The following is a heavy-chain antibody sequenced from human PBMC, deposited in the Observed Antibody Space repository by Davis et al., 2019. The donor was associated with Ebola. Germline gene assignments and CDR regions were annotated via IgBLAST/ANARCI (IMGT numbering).Heavy chain of an antibody. CDR1: GGSISSYY. D-gene: IGHD3-22*01. CDR3: ARSITMIVVVTPGDAFDI. J-gene: IGHJ3*02. CDR2: IYYSGST. Sequence: SETLSLTCTVSGGSISSYYWSWIRQPPGKGLEWIGYIYYSGSTNYNPSLKSRVTISVDTSKNQFSLKLSSVTAADTAVYYCARSITMIVVVTPGDAFDIWGQGTMVTVSS. V-gene: IGHV4-59*12.